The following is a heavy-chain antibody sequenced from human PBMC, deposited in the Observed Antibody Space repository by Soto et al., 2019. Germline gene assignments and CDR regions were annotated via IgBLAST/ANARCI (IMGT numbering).Heavy chain of an antibody. Sequence: SETLSLTCSVSGGSITSSSYYWGWIRQPPGKGLEWIGSHFYNRSTYYNPSLKSRVTISVDTSKDQLSLRLRSVTAADTAVYFCARHVFLLPAAMKDWFDPWGQGTLVTVSS. J-gene: IGHJ5*02. V-gene: IGHV4-39*01. CDR2: HFYNRST. CDR3: ARHVFLLPAAMKDWFDP. D-gene: IGHD2-2*01. CDR1: GGSITSSSYY.